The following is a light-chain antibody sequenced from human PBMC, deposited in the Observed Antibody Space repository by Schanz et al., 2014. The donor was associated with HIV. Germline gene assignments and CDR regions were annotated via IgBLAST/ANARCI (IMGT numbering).Light chain of an antibody. CDR2: KAS. CDR3: QQYDTNSYT. V-gene: IGKV1-5*03. J-gene: IGKJ2*01. CDR1: QSISSW. Sequence: DIQMTQSPSTLSASVGDRVTITCRASQSISSWLAWYQKKPETAPKLLIYKASSLESGVPSRFSGSGSGTEFTLTISSLQPDDFATYYCQQYDTNSYTFGQGTKLEI.